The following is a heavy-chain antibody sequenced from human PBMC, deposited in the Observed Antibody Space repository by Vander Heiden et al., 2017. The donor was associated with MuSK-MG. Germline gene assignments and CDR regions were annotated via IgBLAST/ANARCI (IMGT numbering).Heavy chain of an antibody. CDR1: GGSFSGYY. CDR2: INHSGST. Sequence: QVQLQQWGAGLLKPSGTLSLTCAAYGGSFSGYYWNWIRQPPGKGRKWIGEINHSGSTNYNPSLKSRVTISVDTSKNQFSLKLSSVTAADTAVYYCARAYSGYSSSPYNWFDPWGQGTRGTVAA. V-gene: IGHV4-34*01. D-gene: IGHD6-13*01. CDR3: ARAYSGYSSSPYNWFDP. J-gene: IGHJ5*02.